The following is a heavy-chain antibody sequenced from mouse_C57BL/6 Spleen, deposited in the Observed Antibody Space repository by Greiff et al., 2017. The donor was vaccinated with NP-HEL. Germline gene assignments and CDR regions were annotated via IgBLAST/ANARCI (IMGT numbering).Heavy chain of an antibody. CDR3: ARSFYGKGDFDY. D-gene: IGHD2-1*01. CDR2: IHPNSGST. Sequence: QVQLKQPGAELVKPGASVKLSCKASGYTFTSYWMHWVKQRPGQGLEWIGMIHPNSGSTNYNEKFKSKATLTVDKSSSTAYMQLSSLTSEDSAVYYCARSFYGKGDFDYWGQGTTLTVSS. J-gene: IGHJ2*01. V-gene: IGHV1-64*01. CDR1: GYTFTSYW.